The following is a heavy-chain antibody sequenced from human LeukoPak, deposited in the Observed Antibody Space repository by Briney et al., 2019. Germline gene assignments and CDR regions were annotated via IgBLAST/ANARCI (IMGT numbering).Heavy chain of an antibody. J-gene: IGHJ3*01. CDR1: GLTVSSNC. CDR3: ARVYSSSSGKNAFDV. Sequence: GGSLRLSCVASGLTVSSNCMSWVRQAPGKGLEWVANIKQDGNEKYYVDSVKGRFTISRDNAKNSLDLQMNSLRVEDTAVYYCARVYSSSSGKNAFDVWGQGTMVTVSS. CDR2: IKQDGNEK. V-gene: IGHV3-7*03. D-gene: IGHD6-6*01.